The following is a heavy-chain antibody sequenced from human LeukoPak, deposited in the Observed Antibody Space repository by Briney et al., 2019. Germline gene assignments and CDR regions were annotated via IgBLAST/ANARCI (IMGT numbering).Heavy chain of an antibody. V-gene: IGHV4-39*01. Sequence: PPETLSLTCTVSGGSISSSSYYWGWIRQPPGKGLEWIGSIYYSGSTYYNPSLKSRVTISVDTSKNQFSLKPSSVTAADTAVYYCARRSSCSWYLYDYWGQGTLVTVSS. J-gene: IGHJ4*02. D-gene: IGHD6-13*01. CDR1: GGSISSSSYY. CDR3: ARRSSCSWYLYDY. CDR2: IYYSGST.